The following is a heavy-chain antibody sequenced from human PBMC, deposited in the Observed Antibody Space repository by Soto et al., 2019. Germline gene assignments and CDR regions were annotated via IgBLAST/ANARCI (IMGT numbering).Heavy chain of an antibody. CDR2: IIPIFGTA. V-gene: IGHV1-69*05. CDR3: ASSGNYFIFY. Sequence: VKVSCKASGGTFSSYAISWVRQAPGQGLEWMGGIIPIFGTANYAQKFQGRVTITRDTSASTAYMELSSLRSEDTAVYYCASSGNYFIFYWGQGTLVTVSS. D-gene: IGHD1-26*01. CDR1: GGTFSSYA. J-gene: IGHJ4*02.